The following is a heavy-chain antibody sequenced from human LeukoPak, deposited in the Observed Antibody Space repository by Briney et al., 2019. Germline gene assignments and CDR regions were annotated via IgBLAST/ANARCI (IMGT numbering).Heavy chain of an antibody. V-gene: IGHV1-8*03. CDR2: MNPNSGNT. J-gene: IGHJ4*02. Sequence: ASVKVSCKASGYTFTSYDINWVRQATGQGLEWMGWMNPNSGNTGYAQKFQGRVTITRNTSISTAYMELSSLRSEDTAVYYCARGLRGSNSIDYWGQGTLVTVTS. CDR3: ARGLRGSNSIDY. CDR1: GYTFTSYD. D-gene: IGHD3-16*01.